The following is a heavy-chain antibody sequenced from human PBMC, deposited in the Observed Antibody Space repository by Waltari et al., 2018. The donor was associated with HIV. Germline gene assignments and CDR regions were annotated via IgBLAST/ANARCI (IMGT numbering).Heavy chain of an antibody. CDR2: IKSKSDGGTT. D-gene: IGHD3-22*01. CDR1: AFSNPL. V-gene: IGHV3-15*01. CDR3: TRDFQDSGGYYVLDSFDI. Sequence: EVQLVESGGGLVKPGGSLRLSCVASAFSNPLMNWVRQAPWRGLEWVGRIKSKSDGGTTDYAAPVKGRFTISRDDSRNTLYLQMNSLKTEDTAVYYCTRDFQDSGGYYVLDSFDIWGQGTMVTVSS. J-gene: IGHJ3*02.